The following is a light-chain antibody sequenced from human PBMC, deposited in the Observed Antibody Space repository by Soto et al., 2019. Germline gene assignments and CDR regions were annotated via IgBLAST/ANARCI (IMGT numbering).Light chain of an antibody. CDR2: DVA. J-gene: IGLJ3*02. CDR3: CSYAGSATWV. V-gene: IGLV2-11*01. Sequence: QSALTQPRSVSGSPGQSVTISCTGTSSDVGNYKYVSWYQQHPGKAPKLMIYDVANRPSGVPDRFSGSKSGNTASLTISGLQAEDEADYYCCSYAGSATWVFGGGTKLTVL. CDR1: SSDVGNYKY.